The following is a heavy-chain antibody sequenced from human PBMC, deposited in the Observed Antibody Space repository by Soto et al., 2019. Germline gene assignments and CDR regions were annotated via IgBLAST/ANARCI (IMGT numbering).Heavy chain of an antibody. V-gene: IGHV5-51*01. CDR1: GYSFTSYW. D-gene: IGHD4-17*01. CDR3: ARSYGDYVLRAYYGMDV. CDR2: IYPGDSDT. J-gene: IGHJ6*02. Sequence: VESLKISGKGSGYSFTSYWICWVRHIPGKGLEWMGIIYPGDSDTRYSPSFQGQVTISADKSISTAYLQWSSLKASDTAMYYCARSYGDYVLRAYYGMDVWGQGTTVTVSS.